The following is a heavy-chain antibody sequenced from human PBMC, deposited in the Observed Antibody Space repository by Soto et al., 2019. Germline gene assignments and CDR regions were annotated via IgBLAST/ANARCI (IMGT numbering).Heavy chain of an antibody. CDR3: AGGELAYCGGDCYSYAFDI. J-gene: IGHJ3*02. CDR2: IYYSGST. Sequence: SETLSLTCTVSGGSISSYYWSWIRQPPGKGLEWIGYIYYSGSTNYNPSLKGRVTISVDTSKNQFSLKLSSVTAADTAVYYCAGGELAYCGGDCYSYAFDIWGQGTMVTLSS. CDR1: GGSISSYY. V-gene: IGHV4-59*01. D-gene: IGHD2-21*02.